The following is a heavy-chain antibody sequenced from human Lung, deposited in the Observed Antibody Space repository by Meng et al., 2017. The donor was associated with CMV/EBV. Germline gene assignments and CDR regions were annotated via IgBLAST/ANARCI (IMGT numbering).Heavy chain of an antibody. D-gene: IGHD1-7*01. J-gene: IGHJ6*02. CDR1: GYDFSKYW. Sequence: GESLKISCKGSGYDFSKYWIGWVRQMPGTGLEWMGIIYPEDSDTRYSPSLQGQVTISVDKSISTAYLQWSSLKASDTAMYYCAGIGVQALGITGTLDYYYYYGMDVWGQGXTVTVSS. CDR2: IYPEDSDT. CDR3: AGIGVQALGITGTLDYYYYYGMDV. V-gene: IGHV5-51*01.